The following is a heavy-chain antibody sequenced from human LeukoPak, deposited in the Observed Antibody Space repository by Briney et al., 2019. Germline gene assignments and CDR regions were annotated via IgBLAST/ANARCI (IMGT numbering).Heavy chain of an antibody. J-gene: IGHJ4*02. Sequence: PSETLSLTCTVSGGSISSYYWSWIRQPPGKGLEWIGYIYYSGSTNYNPSLKSRVTISVDTSKNQFSLKLSSVTAADTAVYYCASAATYLRYFDYWGQGTLVTVSS. CDR2: IYYSGST. CDR1: GGSISSYY. D-gene: IGHD5-12*01. V-gene: IGHV4-59*01. CDR3: ASAATYLRYFDY.